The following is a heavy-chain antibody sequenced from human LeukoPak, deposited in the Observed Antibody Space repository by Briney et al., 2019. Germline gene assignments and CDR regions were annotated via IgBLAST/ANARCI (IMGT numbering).Heavy chain of an antibody. Sequence: GVSVKVSCKASGYTFTSYYMHWVRQAPGQGLEWMGIINPSGGSTSYAQKFQGRVTMTRNTSISTAYMELSSLRSEDTAVYYCARGIRIAAAGTYYFDYWGQGTLVTVSS. V-gene: IGHV1-46*01. CDR2: INPSGGST. D-gene: IGHD6-13*01. CDR3: ARGIRIAAAGTYYFDY. J-gene: IGHJ4*02. CDR1: GYTFTSYY.